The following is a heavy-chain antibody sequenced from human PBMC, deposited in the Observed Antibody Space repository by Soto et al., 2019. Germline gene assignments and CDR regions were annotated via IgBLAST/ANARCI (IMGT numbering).Heavy chain of an antibody. CDR3: AKEREGGVVVINVFDY. Sequence: GGSLRLSCAASGFTFSSYGMHWVRQAPGKGLEWVAVISYDGSNKYYADSVKGRFTISRDNSKNTLYLQMNSLRAEDTAVYYCAKEREGGVVVINVFDYWGQGTLVNVSS. D-gene: IGHD3-22*01. J-gene: IGHJ4*02. CDR1: GFTFSSYG. CDR2: ISYDGSNK. V-gene: IGHV3-30*18.